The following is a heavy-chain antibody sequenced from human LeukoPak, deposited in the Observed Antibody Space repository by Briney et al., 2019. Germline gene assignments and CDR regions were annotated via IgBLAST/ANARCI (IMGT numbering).Heavy chain of an antibody. CDR3: ARLGYYDFWIDY. J-gene: IGHJ4*02. D-gene: IGHD3-3*01. CDR2: IYYSGST. Sequence: PSETLSLTCTVSGGSISSSSYYWGWIRQPPGKGLEWIGSIYYSGSTYYNPSLKSRVTISVATSKNQFSLKLSSVTAADTAVYYCARLGYYDFWIDYWGQGTLVTVSS. V-gene: IGHV4-39*01. CDR1: GGSISSSSYY.